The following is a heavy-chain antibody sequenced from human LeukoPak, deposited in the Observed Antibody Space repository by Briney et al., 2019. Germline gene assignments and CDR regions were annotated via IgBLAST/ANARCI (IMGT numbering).Heavy chain of an antibody. D-gene: IGHD1-1*01. CDR2: IFRGNK. V-gene: IGHV3-53*01. Sequence: PGGSLRLSCAVSGFNAYDNYMSWVRQSPGKGLEWVSLIFRGNKHYRDSVEGRFTISRDDSQNTVHLQMNSLRAEDTAVYFCATSDSYHWLLEHWGQGTPVTVPS. CDR3: ATSDSYHWLLEH. J-gene: IGHJ1*01. CDR1: GFNAYDNY.